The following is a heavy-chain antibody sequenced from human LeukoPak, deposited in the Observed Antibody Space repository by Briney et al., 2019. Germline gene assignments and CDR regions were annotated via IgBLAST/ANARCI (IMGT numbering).Heavy chain of an antibody. CDR1: GFTFSSYA. CDR2: ISGSGGSA. D-gene: IGHD3-3*01. J-gene: IGHJ4*02. CDR3: ARVPGYYDFWSGYYFDY. V-gene: IGHV3-23*01. Sequence: PRGSLRLSCAASGFTFSSYAMSWVRQAPGKGLEWVSAISGSGGSAYYADSVKGRFTISRDNAKNSLYLQMNSLRAEDTALYYCARVPGYYDFWSGYYFDYWGQGTLVTVSS.